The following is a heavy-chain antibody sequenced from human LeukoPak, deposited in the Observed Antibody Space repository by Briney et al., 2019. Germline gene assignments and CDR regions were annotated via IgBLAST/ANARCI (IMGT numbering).Heavy chain of an antibody. CDR1: GFTFSSYG. CDR3: ARDSSGSYSDGMDV. CDR2: ISYDGSNK. D-gene: IGHD1-26*01. Sequence: PGGSLRLSCAASGFTFSSYGMHWVRQAPGKGLEWVAVISYDGSNKYYADSVKGRFTIFRDNAKNSLYLQMNSLRVEDTALYHCARDSSGSYSDGMDVWGQGTTVTVSS. J-gene: IGHJ6*01. V-gene: IGHV3-30*03.